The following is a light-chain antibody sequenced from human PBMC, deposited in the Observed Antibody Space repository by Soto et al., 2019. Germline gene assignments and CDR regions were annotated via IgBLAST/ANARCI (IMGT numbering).Light chain of an antibody. J-gene: IGKJ1*01. CDR2: DAS. CDR3: QQSYSTPPLT. Sequence: DIQLTQSPSSLSASVGDKVTITCRASQSIRSYLNWVQQKPGKAPKLLIYDASSLQTGVPSRFSGSGSGTDFSLTISSLQPEDFATYYCQQSYSTPPLTFGQGTKVDIK. V-gene: IGKV1-39*01. CDR1: QSIRSY.